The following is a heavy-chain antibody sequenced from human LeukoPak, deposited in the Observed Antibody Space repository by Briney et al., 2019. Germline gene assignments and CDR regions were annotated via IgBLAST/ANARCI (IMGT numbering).Heavy chain of an antibody. V-gene: IGHV1-69*05. J-gene: IGHJ5*02. CDR1: GGTFSSYA. Sequence: ASVKVSCKASGGTFSSYAISWVRQAPGQGLEWMGGIIPIFGTANYAQKFQGRVTITTDESTSTAYMELSSLRSEDTAVYYCAREGVYNWNSDGWFDPWGQGTLVTVSS. CDR3: AREGVYNWNSDGWFDP. CDR2: IIPIFGTA. D-gene: IGHD1-7*01.